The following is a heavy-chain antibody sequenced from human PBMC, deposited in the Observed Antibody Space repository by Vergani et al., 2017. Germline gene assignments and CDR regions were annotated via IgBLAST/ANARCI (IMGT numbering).Heavy chain of an antibody. J-gene: IGHJ3*02. CDR1: GGTFSSYT. D-gene: IGHD4-11*01. CDR2: IIPILGIA. Sequence: QVQLVQSGAEVKKPGSSVKVSCKASGGTFSSYTISWVRQAPGQGLEWMGRIIPILGIANYAQKFQGRVTITADKSTSTAYMELSSLRSEDTAVYYCARDATATGDAFDIWGQGTMVTVSS. CDR3: ARDATATGDAFDI. V-gene: IGHV1-69*08.